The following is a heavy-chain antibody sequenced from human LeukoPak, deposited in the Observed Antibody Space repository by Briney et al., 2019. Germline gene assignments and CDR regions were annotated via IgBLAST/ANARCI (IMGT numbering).Heavy chain of an antibody. CDR1: GGSFSGYY. D-gene: IGHD3-3*01. V-gene: IGHV4-34*01. CDR3: ARGPPRQFWSGYYRLDY. J-gene: IGHJ4*02. CDR2: INHSGST. Sequence: SETLSLTXAVYGGSFSGYYWSWIRQPLGKGLEWIGEINHSGSTNYNPSLKRRVTISVDTSKNQFSLKLSSVTAADTAVYYCARGPPRQFWSGYYRLDYWGQGTLVTVSS.